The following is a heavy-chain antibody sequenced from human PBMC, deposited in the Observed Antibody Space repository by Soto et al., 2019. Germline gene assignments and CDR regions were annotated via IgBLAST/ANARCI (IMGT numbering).Heavy chain of an antibody. D-gene: IGHD6-19*01. V-gene: IGHV5-51*01. J-gene: IGHJ6*02. CDR2: ISPADSDI. CDR3: ARHLAVAARYGMDG. Sequence: GESLKISCKGSGYSFTNYWIAWVRQMPGKGLEWMGIISPADSDIRYSPSFQGQVTVSADKSITTVYLQWNSLKASDTAIYYCARHLAVAARYGMDGWGQGTTVTVAS. CDR1: GYSFTNYW.